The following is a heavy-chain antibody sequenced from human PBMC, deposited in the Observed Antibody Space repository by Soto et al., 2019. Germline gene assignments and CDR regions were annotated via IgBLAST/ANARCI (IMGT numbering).Heavy chain of an antibody. D-gene: IGHD2-15*01. J-gene: IGHJ5*02. CDR3: ARTVYCSGGSCYGGGWFDP. Sequence: VKVSCKASGYTFTSYAMHWVRQAPGQRLEWKGWINAGNGNTKYSQKFQGRVTMTTDTSTSTAYMELRSLRSDDTAVYYCARTVYCSGGSCYGGGWFDPWGQGTLVTVSS. V-gene: IGHV1-3*01. CDR2: INAGNGNT. CDR1: GYTFTSYA.